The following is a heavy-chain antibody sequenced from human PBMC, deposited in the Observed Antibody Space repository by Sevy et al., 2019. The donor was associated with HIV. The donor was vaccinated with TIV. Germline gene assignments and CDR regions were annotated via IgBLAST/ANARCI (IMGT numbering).Heavy chain of an antibody. D-gene: IGHD4-17*01. V-gene: IGHV3-74*01. CDR1: GFSFSRYF. CDR3: ARDTLGYGGNPNLDLDL. J-gene: IGHJ4*02. Sequence: GGSLRLSCAASGFSFSRYFMHWVRQAPGKGLVWIARINSDGSTTNYADSMKGRFTVSRDNAKNTLYLELHSLRVEDTASYYCARDTLGYGGNPNLDLDLWGQGTLVTVSS. CDR2: INSDGSTT.